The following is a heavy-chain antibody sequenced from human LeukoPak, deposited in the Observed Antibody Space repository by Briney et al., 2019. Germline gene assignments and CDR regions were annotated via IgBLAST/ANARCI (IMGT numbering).Heavy chain of an antibody. CDR2: IIPILGIA. CDR1: GGTFSSYA. V-gene: IGHV1-69*04. J-gene: IGHJ4*02. CDR3: VRDRGGYNPNDY. D-gene: IGHD5-24*01. Sequence: SVKVSCKASGGTFSSYAISWVRQAPGQGLEWMGRIIPILGIANYAQKFQGRVTITADKSTSTAYMELSSLRSEDTAVYYCVRDRGGYNPNDYWGQGTLVTASS.